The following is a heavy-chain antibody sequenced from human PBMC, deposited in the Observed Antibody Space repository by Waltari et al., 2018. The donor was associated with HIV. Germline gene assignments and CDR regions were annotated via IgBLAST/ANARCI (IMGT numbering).Heavy chain of an antibody. CDR1: GGSFSGYF. Sequence: QVQLQQWGAGLLKPSQTLSLTCAAYGGSFSGYFWNWIRQPPGKGLQWIGQIDHRGNTNYNPSLKSRVTISIDTSMEQFSLRLASVTAADTAVYYCARAPRHAFDYWGPGNLVTVSS. V-gene: IGHV4-34*01. CDR2: IDHRGNT. J-gene: IGHJ5*01. CDR3: ARAPRHAFDY.